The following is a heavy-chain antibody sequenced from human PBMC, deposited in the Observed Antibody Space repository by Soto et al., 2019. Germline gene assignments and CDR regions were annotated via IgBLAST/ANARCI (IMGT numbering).Heavy chain of an antibody. CDR3: ARVVPGAEAWFGP. D-gene: IGHD2-2*01. CDR1: GYTFSNYG. Sequence: DASVKVSCKTSGYTFSNYGITWVRQAPGQPLEWLGWISLYSDGANYAQKFQGRVSMTTDTSTTTAYMELRSLRSDDTAVYYCARVVPGAEAWFGPWGQGTLVTVSP. V-gene: IGHV1-18*01. CDR2: ISLYSDGA. J-gene: IGHJ5*02.